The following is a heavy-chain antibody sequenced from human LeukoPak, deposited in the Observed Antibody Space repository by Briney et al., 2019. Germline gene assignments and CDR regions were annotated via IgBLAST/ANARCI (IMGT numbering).Heavy chain of an antibody. Sequence: GRSLRLSCAASGFTFSSYAMHWVRQAPGKGLEWVAIISYDGSNKYYADSVKGRFTISRDNSKNTLYLQMNSLRAEDTAVYYCARAWYDFWSGYYRGEYFQHWGQGTLVTVSS. CDR2: ISYDGSNK. V-gene: IGHV3-30-3*01. D-gene: IGHD3-3*01. J-gene: IGHJ1*01. CDR3: ARAWYDFWSGYYRGEYFQH. CDR1: GFTFSSYA.